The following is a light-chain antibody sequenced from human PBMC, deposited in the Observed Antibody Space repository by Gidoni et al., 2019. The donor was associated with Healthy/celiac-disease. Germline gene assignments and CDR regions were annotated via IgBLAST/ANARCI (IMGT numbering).Light chain of an antibody. CDR3: SSYTSSSTLVV. J-gene: IGLJ2*01. CDR1: SSDVGGYNY. CDR2: DVS. Sequence: QSALTQPASVSGSTGQSITISCTGTSSDVGGYNYVSWYQKHPGKAPKLMIYDVSNRPSVVSNRFSGSKSGNTASLTISGLQAEDEADYDCSSYTSSSTLVVFGGGTKLTVL. V-gene: IGLV2-14*01.